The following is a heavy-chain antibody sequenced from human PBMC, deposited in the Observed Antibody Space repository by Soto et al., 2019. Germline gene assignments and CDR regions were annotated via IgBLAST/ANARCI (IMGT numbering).Heavy chain of an antibody. CDR1: GGSISSYY. CDR2: IYYSGST. Sequence: PSETLSLTCTVSGGSISSYYWSWIRQPPGKGLEWIGYIYYSGSTNYNPSLKSRVTISVDTSKNQFSLKLSSVTAADTAVYYCAREANGSGSPHGGDAFDIWGKGTXVTV. CDR3: AREANGSGSPHGGDAFDI. J-gene: IGHJ3*02. V-gene: IGHV4-59*01. D-gene: IGHD3-10*01.